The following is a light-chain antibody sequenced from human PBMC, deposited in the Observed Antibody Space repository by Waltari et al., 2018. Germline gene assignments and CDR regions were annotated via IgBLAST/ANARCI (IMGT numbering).Light chain of an antibody. CDR2: KAS. CDR1: QSISSW. Sequence: DIQMTQSPSTLSASLGDRVTITCRARQSISSWLAWYQQKPGKAPKILIYKASSLESGVPSRFSGSGSGTEFTLTISSLQPDDCATYYCQQYNNYPFTFGPGTKVDIK. CDR3: QQYNNYPFT. V-gene: IGKV1-5*03. J-gene: IGKJ3*01.